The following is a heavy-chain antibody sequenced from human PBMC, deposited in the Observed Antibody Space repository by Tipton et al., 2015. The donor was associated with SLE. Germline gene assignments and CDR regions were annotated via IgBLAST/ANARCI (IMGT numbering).Heavy chain of an antibody. CDR3: ARVTNWFDP. CDR1: GASIGSSYH. CDR2: IHYGGTT. Sequence: TLSLTCTVSGASIGSSYHWGWIRRPPGKELEWIATIHYGGTTWYNPSLRSRVTISMDTSKNQFSLKLTSVTAADTAVYYCARVTNWFDPWGQGTLVTVSS. J-gene: IGHJ5*02. D-gene: IGHD2-21*02. V-gene: IGHV4-39*07.